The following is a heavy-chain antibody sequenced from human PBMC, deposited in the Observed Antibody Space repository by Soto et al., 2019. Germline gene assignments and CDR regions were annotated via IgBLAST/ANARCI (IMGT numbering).Heavy chain of an antibody. CDR2: ISWHSGSI. J-gene: IGHJ4*02. CDR1: GSTFDDYA. Sequence: SLSLSCACPGSTFDDYAMHWVRQAPGKGLEWVSGISWHSGSIGYADAVKGRVTISRDNAKNSLYLQMNSLRADGTAVHDCAKDPLKAPADCWGQGTLVTV. V-gene: IGHV3-9*01. CDR3: AKDPLKAPADC. D-gene: IGHD3-9*01.